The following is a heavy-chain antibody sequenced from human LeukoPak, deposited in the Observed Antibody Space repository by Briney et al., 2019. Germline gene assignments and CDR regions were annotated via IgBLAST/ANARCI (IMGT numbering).Heavy chain of an antibody. V-gene: IGHV4-4*02. CDR3: APLVDWYGYYFDY. CDR1: GDSISTSHW. D-gene: IGHD3-9*01. CDR2: IYHSGST. Sequence: PSGTLSLTCGVSGDSISTSHWWSWVRQSPGEGLEWIGEIYHSGSTNYNPSLKSRVSISIDKSKNQFSLKLSSVTAADTAVYYCAPLVDWYGYYFDYWGQGTLVTVSS. J-gene: IGHJ4*02.